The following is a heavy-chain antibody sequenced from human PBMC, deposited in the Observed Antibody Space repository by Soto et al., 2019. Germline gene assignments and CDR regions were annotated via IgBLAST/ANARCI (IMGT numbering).Heavy chain of an antibody. V-gene: IGHV3-21*01. J-gene: IGHJ5*02. Sequence: EVQLVESGGGLVKPGGSLRLSCAASGFTFSSYEMNWVRQAPGKGLEWVSSMSRSSNDIYYAESVKGRFTISRDNAKNSLYLQMNSLRAEDAAVYYCAGGDWLDPWGQGTLVTVSS. CDR1: GFTFSSYE. D-gene: IGHD3-16*01. CDR2: MSRSSNDI. CDR3: AGGDWLDP.